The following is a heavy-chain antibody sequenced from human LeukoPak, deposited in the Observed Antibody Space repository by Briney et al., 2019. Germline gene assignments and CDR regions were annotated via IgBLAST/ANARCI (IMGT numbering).Heavy chain of an antibody. Sequence: PSETLSLTCAVYGGSFSGYYWSWIRQPPGKGLEWIGSVYHSGSTYYNPSLKSRVTISVDTSKNQFSLKLSSVTAADPAVYYCARDNSNYNYYYYYIDVWGKGTTVTVSS. CDR2: VYHSGST. CDR1: GGSFSGYY. J-gene: IGHJ6*03. D-gene: IGHD4-11*01. V-gene: IGHV4-34*01. CDR3: ARDNSNYNYYYYYIDV.